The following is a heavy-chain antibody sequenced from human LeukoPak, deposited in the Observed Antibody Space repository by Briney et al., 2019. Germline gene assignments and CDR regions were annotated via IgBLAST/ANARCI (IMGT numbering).Heavy chain of an antibody. CDR1: GGTFSSYA. J-gene: IGHJ4*02. CDR3: ARDGYGSGKGFFDY. D-gene: IGHD3-10*01. V-gene: IGHV1-69*01. CDR2: IIPIFGTA. Sequence: SVKVSCKASGGTFSSYAISWVRQAPGQGLEWMGGIIPIFGTANYAQKFQGRVTITADESTSTVYMELSSLRSEDTAVYYCARDGYGSGKGFFDYWGQGTLVTVSS.